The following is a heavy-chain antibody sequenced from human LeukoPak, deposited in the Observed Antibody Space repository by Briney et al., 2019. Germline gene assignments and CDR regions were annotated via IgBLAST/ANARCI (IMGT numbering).Heavy chain of an antibody. CDR2: MNPNSGNT. Sequence: EASVTVSCKASGYTFTSYDINWVRQATGQGLEWMGWMNPNSGNTGYAQKFQGRVTMTRNTSISTAYMELSSLRSEDTAVYYCARCRTTVTAMPGYWGQGTLVTVSS. J-gene: IGHJ4*02. V-gene: IGHV1-8*01. D-gene: IGHD4-17*01. CDR3: ARCRTTVTAMPGY. CDR1: GYTFTSYD.